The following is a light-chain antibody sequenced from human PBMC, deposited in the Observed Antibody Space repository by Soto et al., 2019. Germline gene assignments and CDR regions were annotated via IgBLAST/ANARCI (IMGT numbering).Light chain of an antibody. CDR2: PAS. CDR3: QKYDSARWT. V-gene: IGKV1-27*01. Sequence: DIQMTQSPSSLSASVGYRVTITCRASQGIRNYLACYQQKXGKVPKLLMYPASSLQSGVPSRFSGSGSGTDFTLTISSLQPEDVETYYCQKYDSARWTFGQGTKVDIK. J-gene: IGKJ1*01. CDR1: QGIRNY.